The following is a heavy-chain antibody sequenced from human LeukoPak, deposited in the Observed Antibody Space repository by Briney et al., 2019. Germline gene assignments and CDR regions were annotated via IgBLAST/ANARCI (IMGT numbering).Heavy chain of an antibody. CDR2: INPNSGGT. Sequence: ASVTVSCKASGYTFTGYYMHWVRQAPGQGLEWMGWINPNSGGTNYAQKFQGRVTMTRDTSTSTVYMELSSLRSEDTAVYYCARGDSRDGYNPSGYWGQGTLVTVSS. D-gene: IGHD5-24*01. CDR3: ARGDSRDGYNPSGY. V-gene: IGHV1-2*02. J-gene: IGHJ4*02. CDR1: GYTFTGYY.